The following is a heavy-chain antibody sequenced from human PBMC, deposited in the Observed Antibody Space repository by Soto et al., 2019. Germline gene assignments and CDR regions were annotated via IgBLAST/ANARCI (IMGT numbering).Heavy chain of an antibody. CDR1: GFSLSTSGAG. J-gene: IGHJ4*02. CDR3: AHRYGGNYYRWYFDS. CDR2: ISWKDEK. V-gene: IGHV2-5*01. D-gene: IGHD1-26*01. Sequence: QITLKESGPTLVQPTQTLTVTCTFSGFSLSTSGAGVGWIRQSPGKAPEWLALISWKDEKRYNPGLKSRLTITKDTSKNQVVLTMTDLDPVDTATYFCAHRYGGNYYRWYFDSWGQGTLVTVSS.